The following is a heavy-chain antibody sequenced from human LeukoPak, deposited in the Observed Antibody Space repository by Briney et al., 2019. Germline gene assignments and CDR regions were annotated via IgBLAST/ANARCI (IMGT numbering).Heavy chain of an antibody. CDR1: GTGFP. CDR2: SNVANGDT. V-gene: IGHV1-3*01. J-gene: IGHJ4*02. D-gene: IGHD3-10*01. CDR3: ARKGYFASGSYHFDY. Sequence: ASAKVSCKESGTGFPMHGVRQGSGRRLEWVGWSNVANGDTGYSRELLGRVTITRATSASTVYMELSSLSSEDTAVYYCARKGYFASGSYHFDYWGQGTLVTVSS.